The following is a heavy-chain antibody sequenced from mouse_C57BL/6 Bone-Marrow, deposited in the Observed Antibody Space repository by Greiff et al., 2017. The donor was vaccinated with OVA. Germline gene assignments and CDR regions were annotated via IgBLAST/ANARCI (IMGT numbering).Heavy chain of an antibody. CDR3: AREGVLRAAY. CDR1: GYTFTSYG. D-gene: IGHD1-1*01. J-gene: IGHJ3*01. V-gene: IGHV1-81*01. Sequence: VKLQQSGAELARPGASVKLSCKASGYTFTSYGISWVKQRPGQGLEWIGEIYPRSGNTYYNEKFKGKATLTADKSSSTAYMELRSLTSEDSAVYFCAREGVLRAAYWGQGTLVTVSA. CDR2: IYPRSGNT.